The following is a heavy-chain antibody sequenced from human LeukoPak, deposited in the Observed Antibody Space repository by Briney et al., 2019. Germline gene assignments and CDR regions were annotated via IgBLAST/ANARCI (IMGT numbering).Heavy chain of an antibody. Sequence: ASVKVSCKASGYTFTSYYMHWVRQAPGQGLEWMGIINPSGGSTSYAQKFQGRVTMTRDTSTSTVYMELSSPRSEDTAVYYCARDSAFNYYDSSGYYFSSGCDYWGQGTLVTVSS. CDR3: ARDSAFNYYDSSGYYFSSGCDY. CDR2: INPSGGST. CDR1: GYTFTSYY. J-gene: IGHJ4*02. V-gene: IGHV1-46*01. D-gene: IGHD3-22*01.